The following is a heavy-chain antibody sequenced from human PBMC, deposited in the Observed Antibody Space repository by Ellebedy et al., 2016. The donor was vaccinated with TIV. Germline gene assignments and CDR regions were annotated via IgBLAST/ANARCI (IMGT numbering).Heavy chain of an antibody. Sequence: SETLSLTXTVSGGSISSYYWSWIRQPPGKGLEWIGYIYYSGSTNYNPSLKSRVTISVDTSKNQFSLKLSSVTAADTAVYYCARLGRDWLLPYFDYWGQGTLVTVSS. V-gene: IGHV4-59*13. D-gene: IGHD3-9*01. CDR2: IYYSGST. CDR1: GGSISSYY. CDR3: ARLGRDWLLPYFDY. J-gene: IGHJ4*02.